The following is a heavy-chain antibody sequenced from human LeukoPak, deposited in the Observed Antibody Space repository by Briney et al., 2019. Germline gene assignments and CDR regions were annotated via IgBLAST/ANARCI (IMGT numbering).Heavy chain of an antibody. J-gene: IGHJ6*03. CDR2: IRYDGSNK. Sequence: GGSLRLSCAASGFTFSSYGMHWVRQAPGKGLEWVAFIRYDGSNKYYADSVKGRFTISRDNSKNTLYLQMNSLRAEDTAVYYCAKSSSSWYFGVYYYYYYMDVWGKGTTVTISS. CDR1: GFTFSSYG. CDR3: AKSSSSWYFGVYYYYYYMDV. D-gene: IGHD6-13*01. V-gene: IGHV3-30*02.